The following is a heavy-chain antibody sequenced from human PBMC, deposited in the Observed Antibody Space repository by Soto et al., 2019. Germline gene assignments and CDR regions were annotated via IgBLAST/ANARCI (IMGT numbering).Heavy chain of an antibody. V-gene: IGHV1-46*02. Sequence: ASLKVSCKASGYTLNTYYMHWVRQAPGQGPEWMGIINPRGGSTTYAQNFQDRVTIIRGQSRSTVTMEQSSRRSEDRAVYNCLKEMAPTSIGSLYYNTGMDVWGQGATVPVSS. J-gene: IGHJ6*02. D-gene: IGHD2-21*02. CDR3: LKEMAPTSIGSLYYNTGMDV. CDR1: GYTLNTYY. CDR2: INPRGGST.